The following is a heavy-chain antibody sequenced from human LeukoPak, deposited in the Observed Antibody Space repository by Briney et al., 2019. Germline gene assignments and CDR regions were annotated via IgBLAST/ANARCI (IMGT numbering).Heavy chain of an antibody. V-gene: IGHV3-7*01. CDR1: GFTFSSYW. D-gene: IGHD3-22*01. Sequence: GGSLRLSCAASGFTFSSYWMSWVRQAPGKGLEWVANIKQDGSEKYYVDSVKGRFTVSRDNAKNSLYLQMNSLRAEDTAVYYCAREYDSSGYYLDYWGQGTLVTVSS. CDR2: IKQDGSEK. CDR3: AREYDSSGYYLDY. J-gene: IGHJ4*02.